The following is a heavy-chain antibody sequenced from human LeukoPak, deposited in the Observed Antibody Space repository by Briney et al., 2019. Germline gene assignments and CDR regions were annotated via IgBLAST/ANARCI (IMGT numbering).Heavy chain of an antibody. CDR3: ASYVGSSGRGVDP. CDR2: MNPNSGNT. Sequence: ASVKVSCKASGYTFSSSDINWVRQAAGQGLEWMGWMNPNSGNTGYAPKFQGRVTMTRDTSISTAYMELSSLTSEDTAEYFCASYVGSSGRGVDPWGQGTLVTVSS. D-gene: IGHD1-14*01. V-gene: IGHV1-8*02. CDR1: GYTFSSSD. J-gene: IGHJ5*02.